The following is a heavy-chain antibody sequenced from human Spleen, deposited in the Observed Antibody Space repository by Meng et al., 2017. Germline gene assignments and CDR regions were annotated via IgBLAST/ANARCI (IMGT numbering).Heavy chain of an antibody. CDR3: TRDRFDYGEPLDY. J-gene: IGHJ4*02. V-gene: IGHV3-49*04. CDR2: IRSKAYGGTT. CDR1: GFTFGDYA. Sequence: GESLKISCTASGFTFGDYAMSWVRQAPGKGLEWVGFIRSKAYGGTTEYAASVKGRFTISRDDSKSIAYLPMNSLKTEDTAVYYCTRDRFDYGEPLDYWGQGTLVTVSS. D-gene: IGHD4-17*01.